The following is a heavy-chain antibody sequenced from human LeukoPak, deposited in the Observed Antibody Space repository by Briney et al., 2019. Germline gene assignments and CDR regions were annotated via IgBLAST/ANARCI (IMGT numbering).Heavy chain of an antibody. CDR2: ISGSSEKT. D-gene: IGHD3-3*01. V-gene: IGHV3-23*01. CDR1: GFAFSSHA. Sequence: GGSLRLSCAASGFAFSSHAMTWVRQAPGKGLEWVSSISGSSEKTYYADSVKGRFTISRDSSQKVLNLQMNNLRVEDTAIYYCARGSTYDFWSGDALDVWGQGTMITVAS. J-gene: IGHJ3*01. CDR3: ARGSTYDFWSGDALDV.